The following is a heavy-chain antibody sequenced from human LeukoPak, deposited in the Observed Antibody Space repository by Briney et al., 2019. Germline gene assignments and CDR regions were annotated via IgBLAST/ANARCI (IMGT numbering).Heavy chain of an antibody. CDR2: ISYDGSNK. Sequence: PGGSLRLSCAASGFTFSSYGMHWVRQAPGKGLEWVAVISYDGSNKYYADSVKGRFTISRDNSKNTLYLQMNSLRAEDTAVYYCAKDLDGGSYLTLDYWGQGTLVTVSS. D-gene: IGHD1-26*01. V-gene: IGHV3-30*18. J-gene: IGHJ4*02. CDR1: GFTFSSYG. CDR3: AKDLDGGSYLTLDY.